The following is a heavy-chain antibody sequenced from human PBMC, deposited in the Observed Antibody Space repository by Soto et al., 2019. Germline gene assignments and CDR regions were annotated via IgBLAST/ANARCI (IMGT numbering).Heavy chain of an antibody. J-gene: IGHJ4*02. D-gene: IGHD1-20*01. CDR2: FYHTGFT. Sequence: PSETLSLTCAVSNYSIRSDYFWGWIRQPPGKGLEWIGGFYHTGFTSYNPSLESRVSVSVDTSKNQFSLKVSGVSAADTAVYYCATSQKGYNWNYFDHWGQGALVTVSS. CDR1: NYSIRSDYF. CDR3: ATSQKGYNWNYFDH. V-gene: IGHV4-38-2*01.